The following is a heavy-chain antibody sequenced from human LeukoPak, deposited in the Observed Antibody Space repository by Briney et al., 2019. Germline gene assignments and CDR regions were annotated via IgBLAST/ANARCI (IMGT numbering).Heavy chain of an antibody. CDR2: ISGSGGTT. CDR3: ARSNYYTVDV. Sequence: GGSLRLSCAASGFTSSDYYMTWIRQPPGKGPEWISYISGSGGTTTYVDSVKGRFTISRDNAKDSLYLQMNSLRADDTAVYYCARSNYYTVDVWGQGTAVTVS. CDR1: GFTSSDYY. J-gene: IGHJ6*02. V-gene: IGHV3-11*01.